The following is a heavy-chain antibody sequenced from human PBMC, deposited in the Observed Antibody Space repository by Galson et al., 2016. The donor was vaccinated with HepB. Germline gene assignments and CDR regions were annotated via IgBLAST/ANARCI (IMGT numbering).Heavy chain of an antibody. V-gene: IGHV3-23*01. D-gene: IGHD6-19*01. CDR1: GFTFSNSA. CDR2: ITDSGHDT. J-gene: IGHJ4*02. Sequence: SLRLSCAASGFTFSNSAMSWVRQAPGKGLEWVSIITDSGHDTCYADPLKGRFTISRDNSRNTMYLQMNGLRVEDTAVYYCARSPASGWSTDFFDYWGLGTLVTVSS. CDR3: ARSPASGWSTDFFDY.